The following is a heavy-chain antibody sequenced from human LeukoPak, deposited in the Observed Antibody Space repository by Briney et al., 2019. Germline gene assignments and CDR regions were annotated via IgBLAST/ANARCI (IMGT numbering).Heavy chain of an antibody. CDR1: GFTFSNYA. CDR2: IRGSGAST. V-gene: IGHV3-23*01. CDR3: GRDPNGDYVGAFDF. D-gene: IGHD4-17*01. J-gene: IGHJ3*01. Sequence: PGGSVRLSCAASGFTFSNYAMTWVRQAPGKGLEWVSSIRGSGASTSYADSVKGRFTMSRDNSKSTLYLQMNSLRVGDTAVYYCGRDPNGDYVGAFDFWGQGTLLTVSS.